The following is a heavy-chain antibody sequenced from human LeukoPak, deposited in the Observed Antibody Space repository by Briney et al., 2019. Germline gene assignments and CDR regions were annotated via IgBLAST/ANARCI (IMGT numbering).Heavy chain of an antibody. V-gene: IGHV1-18*01. CDR1: GYTFTSYG. CDR2: ISAYNGNT. CDR3: ARDAHSSSWYDYYYYYYMDV. Sequence: GASVKVSCKASGYTFTSYGISWVRQAPGQGLEWMGWISAYNGNTNYAQKLQGRVTMTTDTSTSTAYMELRSLRSDDTAVYYCARDAHSSSWYDYYYYYYMDVWGKGTTVTVSS. D-gene: IGHD6-13*01. J-gene: IGHJ6*03.